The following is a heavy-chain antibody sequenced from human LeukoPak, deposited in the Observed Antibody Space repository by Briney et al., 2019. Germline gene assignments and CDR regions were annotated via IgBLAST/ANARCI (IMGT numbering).Heavy chain of an antibody. CDR2: IYTSGST. CDR3: ARAELYRQIYNYYGMDV. D-gene: IGHD2-2*02. CDR1: GGSISSGSYY. J-gene: IGHJ6*02. V-gene: IGHV4-61*02. Sequence: PSQTLSLTCTVSGGSISSGSYYWSWIRQPAGKGLEWIGRIYTSGSTNYNPSLKSRVTISVDTSKNQFSLKLSSVTAADTAVYYCARAELYRQIYNYYGMDVWGQGTTVTVSS.